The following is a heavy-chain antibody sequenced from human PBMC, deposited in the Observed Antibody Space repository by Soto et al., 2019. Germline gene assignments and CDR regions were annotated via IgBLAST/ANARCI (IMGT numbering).Heavy chain of an antibody. Sequence: EVQLVQSGGEVKKPGESLKISCECSGYSFRNYWIGWVRQVPGTGLEWVGIIYPGDSDTIYNPSFQGHVIISADKSISTAYLQWSSLKASDIAIYYCARHDPTNYNSGAHFYGDYWGKGTKVTVSS. V-gene: IGHV5-51*01. D-gene: IGHD6-19*01. CDR3: ARHDPTNYNSGAHFYGDY. CDR2: IYPGDSDT. J-gene: IGHJ4*02. CDR1: GYSFRNYW.